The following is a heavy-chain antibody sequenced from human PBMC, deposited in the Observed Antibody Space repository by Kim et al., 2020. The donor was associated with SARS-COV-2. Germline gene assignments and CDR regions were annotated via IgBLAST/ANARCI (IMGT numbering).Heavy chain of an antibody. V-gene: IGHV5-51*01. CDR2: IWPGDSDT. Sequence: GESLKISCKGSVYTFNNYWIAWVRQMPVKGLEWMGIIWPGDSDTTYSPSFQGQVTISADKSISTVYLQWSSLTASDTAMYYCARRGYSYGFDYWGQGSLVTVS. D-gene: IGHD5-18*01. J-gene: IGHJ4*02. CDR1: VYTFNNYW. CDR3: ARRGYSYGFDY.